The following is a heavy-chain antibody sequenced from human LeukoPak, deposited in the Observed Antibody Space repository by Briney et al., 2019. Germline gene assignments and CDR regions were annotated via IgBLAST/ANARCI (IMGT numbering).Heavy chain of an antibody. CDR2: INSDGSST. Sequence: GGSLRLSCAASGFTLSSYWMHWVRQAPGKGLVWVSRINSDGSSTSYADSVKGRFTISRDNAKNTLYLQMNSLRAEDTAVYYCARGVGYCSSTSCYWWFDPWGQGTLVTVSS. CDR3: ARGVGYCSSTSCYWWFDP. CDR1: GFTLSSYW. D-gene: IGHD2-2*01. J-gene: IGHJ5*02. V-gene: IGHV3-74*01.